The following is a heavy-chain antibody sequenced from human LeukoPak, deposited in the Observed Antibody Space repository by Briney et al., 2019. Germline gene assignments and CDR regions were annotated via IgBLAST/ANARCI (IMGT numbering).Heavy chain of an antibody. J-gene: IGHJ3*02. V-gene: IGHV4-34*01. D-gene: IGHD3-3*01. CDR2: INHSGST. CDR3: ARRDFWSGPYPYAFDI. CDR1: GGSFSGYY. Sequence: SETLSLTCAVYGGSFSGYYWSWIRQPPGKGLEWIGEINHSGSTNYNPSLKSRVTISVDTSKNQFSLKLSSVTAADTAVYYCARRDFWSGPYPYAFDIWGQGTMVTVSS.